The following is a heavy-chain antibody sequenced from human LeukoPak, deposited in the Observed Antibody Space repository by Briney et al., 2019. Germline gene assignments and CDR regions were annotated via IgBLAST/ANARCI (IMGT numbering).Heavy chain of an antibody. CDR3: AKGNYDYVWGSSDAFDI. CDR2: IKQDGSEK. D-gene: IGHD3-16*01. V-gene: IGHV3-7*03. J-gene: IGHJ3*02. Sequence: GGSLRLSCAASGFTFSSYWMSWVRQAPGKGLEWVANIKQDGSEKYYVDSVKGRFTISRDNAKNSLYLQMNSLRAEDTALYYCAKGNYDYVWGSSDAFDIWGQGTMVTVSS. CDR1: GFTFSSYW.